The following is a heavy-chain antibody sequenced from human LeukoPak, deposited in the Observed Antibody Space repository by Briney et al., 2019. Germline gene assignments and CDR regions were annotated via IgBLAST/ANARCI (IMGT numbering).Heavy chain of an antibody. Sequence: GESLNISCKASGYSFTTYWIGWVRQLPGKGLEWMGIIYPGDSDTTYRPSFQGQVTLSADKSISTAYLQWSSLKASDTTIYYCARTYSSSSVSDYWGQGTLVTVSS. CDR2: IYPGDSDT. J-gene: IGHJ4*02. CDR1: GYSFTTYW. CDR3: ARTYSSSSVSDY. D-gene: IGHD6-6*01. V-gene: IGHV5-51*01.